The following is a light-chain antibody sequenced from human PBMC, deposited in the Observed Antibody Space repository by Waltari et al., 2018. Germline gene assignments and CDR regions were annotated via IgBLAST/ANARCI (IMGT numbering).Light chain of an antibody. CDR3: QHYVRLPAT. CDR2: GAS. J-gene: IGKJ1*01. Sequence: SCRASQSVGRTLAWYQQKAGQAPRLLIYGASTRATGIPERFSGGGSGTDFSLTISRLEPEDFAVYYCQHYVRLPATFGQGTKVEIK. V-gene: IGKV3-20*01. CDR1: QSVGRT.